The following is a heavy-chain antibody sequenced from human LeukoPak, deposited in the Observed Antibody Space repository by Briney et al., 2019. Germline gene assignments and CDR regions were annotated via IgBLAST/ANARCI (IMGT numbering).Heavy chain of an antibody. CDR2: ISSSSSTI. Sequence: GGSLRLSCAASGFTFSSYSMNWVRQAPGKGLEWVSYISSSSSTIYYADSVKGRFTISRDNAKNSLYLQMNSLRAEDTAVYYCVREPPRYYYDSSGHYYGMDVWGQGATVIVSS. CDR1: GFTFSSYS. V-gene: IGHV3-48*04. J-gene: IGHJ6*02. CDR3: VREPPRYYYDSSGHYYGMDV. D-gene: IGHD3-22*01.